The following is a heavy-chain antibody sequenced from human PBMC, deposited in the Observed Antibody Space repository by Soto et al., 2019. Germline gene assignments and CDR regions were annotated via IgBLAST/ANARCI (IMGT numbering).Heavy chain of an antibody. CDR1: GFTFSSYD. CDR2: IGTAGDT. V-gene: IGHV3-13*01. CDR3: ARDVCSGGSCYFDY. J-gene: IGHJ4*02. D-gene: IGHD2-15*01. Sequence: EVQLVESGGGLVQPGGSLRLSCAASGFTFSSYDMHWVRQATGKGLEWVSAIGTAGDTYYPGSVKGRFTISRENAKNSLYLQMNSLRAGDTAVYYCARDVCSGGSCYFDYWGQGTLVTVSS.